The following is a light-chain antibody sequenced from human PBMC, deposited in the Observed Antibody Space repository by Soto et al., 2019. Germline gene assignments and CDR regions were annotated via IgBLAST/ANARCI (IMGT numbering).Light chain of an antibody. CDR2: AAS. J-gene: IGKJ2*01. Sequence: EIVLTQSPGTLSLSPGERATLSCRASQSVSSSYLTWYQQKPGQAPRLLIYAASSRATGIPDRFSGSGSGKDFALTISRLEPKVLAVYYCQKYGSSLSYTLGRGTKLEIK. V-gene: IGKV3-20*01. CDR1: QSVSSSY. CDR3: QKYGSSLSYT.